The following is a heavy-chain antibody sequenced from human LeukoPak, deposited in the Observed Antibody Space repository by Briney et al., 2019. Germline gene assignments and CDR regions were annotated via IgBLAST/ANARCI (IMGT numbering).Heavy chain of an antibody. CDR1: GGPISSYY. Sequence: SETLSLTCTVSGGPISSYYWSWIRQPPGKGLEWIGYIYTSGSTNYNPSLKSRVTISVDTSKNHFSLKLSSVTAADTAVYYCARTAMVWYFDYWGQGTLVTVSS. CDR3: ARTAMVWYFDY. V-gene: IGHV4-4*09. CDR2: IYTSGST. J-gene: IGHJ4*02. D-gene: IGHD5-18*01.